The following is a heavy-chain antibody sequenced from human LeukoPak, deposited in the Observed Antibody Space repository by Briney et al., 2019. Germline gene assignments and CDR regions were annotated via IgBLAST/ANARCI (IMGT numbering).Heavy chain of an antibody. J-gene: IGHJ4*02. CDR1: GFIFGDYF. CDR2: ISSSGSAI. CDR3: ARGMRLTHSDY. Sequence: PGGSLRLSCAGSGFIFGDYFVSWIRQAPGKGLEWISYISSSGSAIYYADSVKGRFTISRDNAENSVSLQMNSLRVEDTAVYYCARGMRLTHSDYWGQGTLVTVSS. V-gene: IGHV3-11*01. D-gene: IGHD2-21*01.